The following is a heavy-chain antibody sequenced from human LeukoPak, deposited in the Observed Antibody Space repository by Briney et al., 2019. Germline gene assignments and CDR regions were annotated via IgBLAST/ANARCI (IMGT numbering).Heavy chain of an antibody. CDR1: GYTFTSYD. Sequence: DSVKVSFKASGYTFTSYDINWVRQATGQGLEWMGRVNPNSGNTGYAQKFQGRVTMTRNTSISTAYMELSSLRSEDTAVYYCARPSHRIRTFDYWGQGTLVTVS. CDR3: ARPSHRIRTFDY. D-gene: IGHD1-1*01. V-gene: IGHV1-8*01. J-gene: IGHJ4*02. CDR2: VNPNSGNT.